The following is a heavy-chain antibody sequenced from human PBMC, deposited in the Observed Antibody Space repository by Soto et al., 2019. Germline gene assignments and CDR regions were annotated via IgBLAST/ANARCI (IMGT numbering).Heavy chain of an antibody. CDR3: AREGGDYHLHQYYFDY. J-gene: IGHJ4*02. V-gene: IGHV1-46*01. Sequence: APVKISSKASGYTFTSYYMHWVRQAPGQGLEWMGIINPSGGSTSYAQKFQVRVTMTRDTSTSTVYMEVISLRSEDTAVYYCAREGGDYHLHQYYFDYWGQGTLVTVSS. CDR2: INPSGGST. CDR1: GYTFTSYY. D-gene: IGHD4-17*01.